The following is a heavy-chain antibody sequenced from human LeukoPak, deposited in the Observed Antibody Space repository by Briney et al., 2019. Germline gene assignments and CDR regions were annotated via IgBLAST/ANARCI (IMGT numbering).Heavy chain of an antibody. CDR2: IGASGGST. D-gene: IGHD3-10*01. J-gene: IGHJ6*02. Sequence: GGSLRLSCATSGSTFSSYAMSWVRQAPGRGVEWVSGIGASGGSTYYADSVQGRSPISRDNAKTTLYLQMSSLRDEDTAVYYCAKNYESGRGVPYGMDVWGQGTTVTVSS. CDR3: AKNYESGRGVPYGMDV. V-gene: IGHV3-23*01. CDR1: GSTFSSYA.